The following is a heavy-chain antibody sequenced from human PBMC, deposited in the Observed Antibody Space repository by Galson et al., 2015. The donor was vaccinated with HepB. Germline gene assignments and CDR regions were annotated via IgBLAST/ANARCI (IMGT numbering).Heavy chain of an antibody. Sequence: SLRLSCAASGFTFSSYGMHWIRQAPGKGLEWVAVIWYDGSNKYYADSVKGRSTISRDNSKNTLYLQMNSLRAEDTAVYYCARDRGGGNLPGPYYYYGMDVWCQGTTVTVSS. V-gene: IGHV3-33*01. J-gene: IGHJ6*02. D-gene: IGHD4-23*01. CDR3: ARDRGGGNLPGPYYYYGMDV. CDR2: IWYDGSNK. CDR1: GFTFSSYG.